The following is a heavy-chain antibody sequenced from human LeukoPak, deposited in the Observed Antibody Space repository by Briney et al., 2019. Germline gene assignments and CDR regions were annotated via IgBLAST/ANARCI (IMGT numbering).Heavy chain of an antibody. CDR3: ARQAGYSTGWYGGYYFDH. V-gene: IGHV1-18*01. CDR2: IAVYNGDT. CDR1: GYTFTSYG. Sequence: ASVKLSCKASGYTFTSYGISWVRQAPGQGPEWMGWIAVYNGDTKFLQKFQGRVTLTTDASTNTAYMELRSLTSDDTAVYYCARQAGYSTGWYGGYYFDHWGQGTPVTVSA. J-gene: IGHJ4*02. D-gene: IGHD6-19*01.